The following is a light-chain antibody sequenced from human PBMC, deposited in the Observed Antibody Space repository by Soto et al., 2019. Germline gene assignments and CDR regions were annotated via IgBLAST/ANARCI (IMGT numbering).Light chain of an antibody. J-gene: IGKJ4*01. CDR3: MQALQTPLT. CDR2: LGS. CDR1: QSLLHSNGYNC. V-gene: IGKV2-28*01. Sequence: DIVMTQSPLSLPVTPVEPASISCRSSQSLLHSNGYNCLDWYLQKPGQSPQLLIHLGSNRASGVPDRISGSGSGTDFTLKISRVEAEDVGVYYCMQALQTPLTFGGGTKVEIK.